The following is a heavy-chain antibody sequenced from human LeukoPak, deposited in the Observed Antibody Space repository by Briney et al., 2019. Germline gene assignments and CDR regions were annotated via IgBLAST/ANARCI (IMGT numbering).Heavy chain of an antibody. Sequence: GESLKISCKGSGYSFTSYWIAWVRQMPGKGLEWMGVIYPGDSDTRYSPSFQGQVTISADKSISTAYLQWSSLKASDTAVYYCAKAMRMVTKNYYYYYYMDVWGKGTTVTVSS. CDR1: GYSFTSYW. J-gene: IGHJ6*03. D-gene: IGHD5-18*01. CDR3: AKAMRMVTKNYYYYYYMDV. CDR2: IYPGDSDT. V-gene: IGHV5-51*01.